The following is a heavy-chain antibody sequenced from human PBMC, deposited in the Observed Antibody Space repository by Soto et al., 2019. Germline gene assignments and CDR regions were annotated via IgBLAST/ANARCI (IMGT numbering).Heavy chain of an antibody. CDR1: GGSISSYY. CDR2: IYYSGST. D-gene: IGHD2-21*01. J-gene: IGHJ4*02. CDR3: ARDKIPGLFDY. V-gene: IGHV4-59*12. Sequence: PSEILSLTCTVSGGSISSYYWSWIRQPPGKGLEWIGYIYYSGSTNYNPSLKSRVTISVDTSKNQFSLKLSSVTAADTAVYYCARDKIPGLFDYWGQGTLVTVSS.